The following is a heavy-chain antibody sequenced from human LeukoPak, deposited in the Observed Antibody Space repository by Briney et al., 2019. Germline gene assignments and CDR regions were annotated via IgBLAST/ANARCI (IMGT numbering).Heavy chain of an antibody. J-gene: IGHJ3*02. CDR3: ARGRSNDFWSGLVLFAFDI. Sequence: ASVKVSCKASGYTFTSYDINWVRQATGQGLERMGWMNPNSGNTGYAQKFQGRVTITRNTSISTAYMELSSLRSEDTAVYYCARGRSNDFWSGLVLFAFDIWGHGTMVTVSS. D-gene: IGHD3-3*01. CDR1: GYTFTSYD. CDR2: MNPNSGNT. V-gene: IGHV1-8*03.